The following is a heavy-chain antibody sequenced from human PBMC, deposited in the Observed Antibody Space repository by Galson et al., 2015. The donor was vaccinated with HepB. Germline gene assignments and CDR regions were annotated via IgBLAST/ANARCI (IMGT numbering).Heavy chain of an antibody. J-gene: IGHJ5*02. CDR1: GYTFTGYY. D-gene: IGHD2-2*01. V-gene: IGHV1-2*06. CDR2: INPNSGGT. CDR3: ARELGYCSSTSCSKRGWFDP. Sequence: SVKVSCKASGYTFTGYYMHWVRQAPGQGLEWMGRINPNSGGTNYAQKFQGRVTMTRDTSISTAYMELSRLRSDDTAVYYCARELGYCSSTSCSKRGWFDPWGQGTQVTVSS.